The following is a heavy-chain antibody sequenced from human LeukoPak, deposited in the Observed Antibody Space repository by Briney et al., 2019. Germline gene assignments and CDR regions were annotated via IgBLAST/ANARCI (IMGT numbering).Heavy chain of an antibody. D-gene: IGHD2-15*01. J-gene: IGHJ4*02. CDR1: GFTFSSYG. V-gene: IGHV3-48*01. CDR3: ARTYGSGSLDY. Sequence: GGSLRLSCAASGFTFSSYGMHWVRQAPGEGLEWVSYISGGGDAIFYADSVQGRFTISRDNAKNSVYLQMNSLRAEDTAVYYCARTYGSGSLDYWGQGTLVTVSS. CDR2: ISGGGDAI.